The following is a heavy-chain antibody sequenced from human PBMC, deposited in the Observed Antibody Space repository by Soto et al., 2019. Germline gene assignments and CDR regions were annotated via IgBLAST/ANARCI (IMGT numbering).Heavy chain of an antibody. CDR1: GGSISSSSYY. D-gene: IGHD3-22*01. Sequence: SETLSLTCTVSGGSISSSSYYWGWIRQPPGKGLEWIGSIYYSGSTYYNPSLKSRVTISVDTSKNQFSLKLSSVTAADTAVYYCARSRLYDSSGYYPTYFDYWGQGTLVTVSS. V-gene: IGHV4-39*01. J-gene: IGHJ4*02. CDR2: IYYSGST. CDR3: ARSRLYDSSGYYPTYFDY.